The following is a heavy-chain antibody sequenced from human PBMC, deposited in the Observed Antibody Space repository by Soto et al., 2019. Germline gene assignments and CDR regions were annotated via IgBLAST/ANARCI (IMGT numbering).Heavy chain of an antibody. CDR1: GVSIGSGDYY. V-gene: IGHV4-30-4*01. Sequence: QVQLQESGPGLVKPSQTLSLTCNVSGVSIGSGDYYWSWIRQPPGKGLEWIGYICISGTTYYNPSLKRRLTISLDTSRNVFSLKLRSVTAADTAVYYCARVPPPYSFSYDDWGQGTLVTVSS. J-gene: IGHJ4*02. CDR2: ICISGTT. D-gene: IGHD5-12*01. CDR3: ARVPPPYSFSYDD.